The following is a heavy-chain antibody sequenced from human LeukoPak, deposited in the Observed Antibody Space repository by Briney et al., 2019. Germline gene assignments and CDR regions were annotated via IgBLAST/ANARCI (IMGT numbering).Heavy chain of an antibody. CDR1: GFTFSNYN. J-gene: IGHJ4*02. V-gene: IGHV3-30-3*01. D-gene: IGHD3-22*01. CDR2: ISYDGSNK. Sequence: GGSLRLSCAASGFTFSNYNMNWFRQAPGKGLEWVAVISYDGSNKYYADSVKGRFTISRDNSKNTLYLQMSSLRSEDTAVYYCARDKYDTIDYWGQGTLVTVSS. CDR3: ARDKYDTIDY.